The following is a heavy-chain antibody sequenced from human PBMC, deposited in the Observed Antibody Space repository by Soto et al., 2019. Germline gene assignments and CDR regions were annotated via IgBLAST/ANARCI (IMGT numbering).Heavy chain of an antibody. CDR1: GYSFSNYG. V-gene: IGHV1-18*01. Sequence: ASVKVSCKTSGYSFSNYGISWVRQAPGQGLEWLGWISDYNGNTNYAQKFRGRVIMTTDTSTKTAYMVLRSLRFDDTAVYYCARDGYYGSGSYGMDVWGQGTTVTVSS. D-gene: IGHD3-10*01. J-gene: IGHJ6*02. CDR3: ARDGYYGSGSYGMDV. CDR2: ISDYNGNT.